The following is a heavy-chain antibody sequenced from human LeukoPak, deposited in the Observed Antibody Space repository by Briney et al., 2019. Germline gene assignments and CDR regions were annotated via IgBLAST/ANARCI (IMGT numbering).Heavy chain of an antibody. Sequence: SVKVSCKASGGTFSSYAISWVRQAPGQGLEWMGRIIPIFGTANYAQKFQGRVTITTDESTSTAYMELSSLRSEDTAVYYCARDQLYGSGRGWFDPWGQGTLVTIPS. D-gene: IGHD3-10*01. CDR1: GGTFSSYA. V-gene: IGHV1-69*05. CDR3: ARDQLYGSGRGWFDP. J-gene: IGHJ5*02. CDR2: IIPIFGTA.